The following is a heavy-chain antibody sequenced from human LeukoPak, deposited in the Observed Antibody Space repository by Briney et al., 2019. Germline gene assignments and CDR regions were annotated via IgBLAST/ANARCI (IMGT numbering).Heavy chain of an antibody. D-gene: IGHD1-14*01. J-gene: IGHJ3*02. CDR2: ISSSSSTI. V-gene: IGHV3-48*04. CDR1: GFTSSSYS. CDR3: AKPIRGRDAFDI. Sequence: PGGSLRLSCAASGFTSSSYSMNWVRQAPGKGLEWVSYISSSSSTIYYADSVKGRFTISRDNAKNSLYLQMNSLRAEDTAVYYCAKPIRGRDAFDIWGQGTMVTVSS.